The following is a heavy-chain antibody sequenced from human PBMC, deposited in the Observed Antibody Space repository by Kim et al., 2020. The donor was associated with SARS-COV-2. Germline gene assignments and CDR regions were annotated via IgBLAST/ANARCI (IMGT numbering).Heavy chain of an antibody. CDR3: ARVGGRFLEWLRYFDY. D-gene: IGHD3-3*01. J-gene: IGHJ4*02. Sequence: FQGRVTMTGDTSISTAYMELSRLRSDDTAVYYCARVGGRFLEWLRYFDYWGQGTLVTVSS. V-gene: IGHV1-2*02.